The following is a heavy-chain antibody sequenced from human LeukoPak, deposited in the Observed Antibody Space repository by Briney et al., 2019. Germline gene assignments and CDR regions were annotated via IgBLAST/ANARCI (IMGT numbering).Heavy chain of an antibody. CDR3: ARSNGSGWPNWFDP. CDR2: IYHSGST. Sequence: SETLSLTCAVPGYSISSGYYWGWIRQPPGKGLEWIGSIYHSGSTYYNPSLKSRVTISVDTSKNQFSLKLSSVTAADTAVYYCARSNGSGWPNWFDPWGQGTLVTVSS. D-gene: IGHD6-19*01. V-gene: IGHV4-38-2*01. CDR1: GYSISSGYY. J-gene: IGHJ5*02.